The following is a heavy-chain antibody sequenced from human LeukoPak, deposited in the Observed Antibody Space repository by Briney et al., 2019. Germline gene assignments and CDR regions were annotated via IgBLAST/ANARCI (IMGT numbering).Heavy chain of an antibody. CDR1: GGSFSGYY. CDR2: INHSGST. CDR3: ARQAGTVRGVFDY. J-gene: IGHJ4*02. V-gene: IGHV4-34*01. Sequence: PSETLSLTCAVYGGSFSGYYWSWIRQPPGKGLEWIGEINHSGSTNYNPSLKSRVTISVDTSKNQFSLKLSSVTAADTAVYYCARQAGTVRGVFDYWGQGTLVTVSS. D-gene: IGHD3-10*01.